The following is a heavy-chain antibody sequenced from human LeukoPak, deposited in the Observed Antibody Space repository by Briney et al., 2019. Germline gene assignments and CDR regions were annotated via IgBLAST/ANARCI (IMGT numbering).Heavy chain of an antibody. CDR1: GGSISSYY. CDR2: IYTSGST. Sequence: SETLSLTCTVSGGSISSYYWSWIRQPAGKGLEWIGRIYTSGSTNYNPSLKSRVTISVDTSKNQFSLKLSSVTAADTAVYYCARLRVRYCSSTSCYTRGHFDYWGQGTLVTVSS. V-gene: IGHV4-4*07. D-gene: IGHD2-2*02. J-gene: IGHJ4*02. CDR3: ARLRVRYCSSTSCYTRGHFDY.